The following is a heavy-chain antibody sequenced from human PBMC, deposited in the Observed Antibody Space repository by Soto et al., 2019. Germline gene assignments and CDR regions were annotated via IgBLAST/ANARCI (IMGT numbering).Heavy chain of an antibody. V-gene: IGHV1-3*01. J-gene: IGHJ4*02. D-gene: IGHD3-9*01. CDR3: ARRGALTSYYYGYYFDY. CDR2: INPGNGNT. Sequence: ASVKVSCKASGYSFTGYYIHWVRQAPGQSPEWMGWINPGNGNTKYSQRFQGRVTITRDTSASTAYMELSSLTSEDTAVYYCARRGALTSYYYGYYFDYWGQGTLVTVS. CDR1: GYSFTGYY.